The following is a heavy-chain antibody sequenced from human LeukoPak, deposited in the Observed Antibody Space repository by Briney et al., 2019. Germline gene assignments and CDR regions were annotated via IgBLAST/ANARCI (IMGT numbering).Heavy chain of an antibody. CDR1: GASIMRSSYY. V-gene: IGHV4-39*07. Sequence: SETLSLTCTVSGASIMRSSYYWGGIRQPPGKGLEWIGNIYYDGSTYYNPSLKSRVTISVDTSKNQFSLKVSSVTAADTAIYFCARVSYLYYYYYMDVWGKGTTVTVSS. CDR2: IYYDGST. CDR3: ARVSYLYYYYYMDV. D-gene: IGHD2-21*01. J-gene: IGHJ6*03.